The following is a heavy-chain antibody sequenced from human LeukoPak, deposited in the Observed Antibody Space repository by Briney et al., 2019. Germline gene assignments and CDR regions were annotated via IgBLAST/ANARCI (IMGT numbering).Heavy chain of an antibody. Sequence: GGTLRLSCAASGFSFSSHGMSWVRQAPGKGLEWVSAISGSRSTYYADSVKGRFTISRDNSKNTLYLQMNSLRAEDTAVYYCAKDLVTMIVVVIAPYFDYWGQGTLVTVSS. V-gene: IGHV3-23*01. CDR1: GFSFSSHG. J-gene: IGHJ4*02. CDR3: AKDLVTMIVVVIAPYFDY. CDR2: ISGSRST. D-gene: IGHD3-22*01.